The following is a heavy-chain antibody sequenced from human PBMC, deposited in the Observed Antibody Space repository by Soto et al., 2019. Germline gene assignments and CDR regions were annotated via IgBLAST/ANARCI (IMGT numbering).Heavy chain of an antibody. Sequence: QVQLQESGPGLVKPSQTLSLTCTVSGGSISSGDYYWSWIRQHPGKGLEWIGYIYYSVSTSYNPTLRGRVTIAVDTSKNQFSLKLGCVTAADTAVYYCAIWWSGCRQGFDPWGQGTLVTVSS. CDR1: GGSISSGDYY. V-gene: IGHV4-31*03. CDR3: AIWWSGCRQGFDP. J-gene: IGHJ5*02. CDR2: IYYSVST. D-gene: IGHD3-3*01.